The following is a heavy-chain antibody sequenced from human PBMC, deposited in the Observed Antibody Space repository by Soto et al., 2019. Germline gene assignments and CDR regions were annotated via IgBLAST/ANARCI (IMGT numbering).Heavy chain of an antibody. J-gene: IGHJ3*02. CDR2: ISAYNGNT. V-gene: IGHV1-18*01. CDR3: ARDLLRFLEWPKDAFDI. D-gene: IGHD3-3*01. Sequence: QVQLVQSGAEVKKPGASVKVSCKASGYTFTSYGISWVRQAPGQGLEWLGWISAYNGNTNYAQKLQGRVTMTTDTSTSTAYMELRSLRSDDTAVYYCARDLLRFLEWPKDAFDIWGQGTMVTVSS. CDR1: GYTFTSYG.